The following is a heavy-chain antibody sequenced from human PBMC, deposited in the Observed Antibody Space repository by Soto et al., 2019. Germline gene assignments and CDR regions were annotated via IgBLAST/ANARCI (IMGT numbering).Heavy chain of an antibody. J-gene: IGHJ1*01. CDR3: AKFYAGGGDYRECFQH. Sequence: EVQLLESGGGLVQPGGSLRLSCAASGFTFSSYAMSWVRQAPGKGLEWVSASSGSGGSTYYADSVKGRFTISRDNSKNTLYLQMNSLRAEDTAVYYCAKFYAGGGDYRECFQHWGQGTLVTVSS. V-gene: IGHV3-23*01. CDR1: GFTFSSYA. D-gene: IGHD2-21*02. CDR2: SSGSGGST.